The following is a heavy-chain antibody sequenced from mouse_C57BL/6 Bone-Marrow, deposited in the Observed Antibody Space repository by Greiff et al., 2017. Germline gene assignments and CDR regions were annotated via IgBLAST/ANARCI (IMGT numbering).Heavy chain of an antibody. D-gene: IGHD2-4*01. CDR1: GYTFTSYW. V-gene: IGHV1-50*01. J-gene: IGHJ2*01. Sequence: QVQLQQPGAELVKPGASVKLSCKASGYTFTSYWMQWVKQRPGQGLEWIGEIDPSDSYTNYNQKLKGKATLTVDTSSSTAYMQLSSLTSEESAVYYCARDYDYEFDYWGQGTTLTVSS. CDR3: ARDYDYEFDY. CDR2: IDPSDSYT.